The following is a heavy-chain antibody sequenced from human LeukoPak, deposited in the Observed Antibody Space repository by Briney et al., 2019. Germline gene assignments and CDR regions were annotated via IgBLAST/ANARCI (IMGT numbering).Heavy chain of an antibody. Sequence: ASVKVSCKASGYTFTSYGISWVRQAPGQGLEWMGWISAYNGNTDYAQKLQGRVTMTTDTSTSTAYMELRSLRSDDTAVYYCARESGIAARPTTYYYYYYMDVWGKGTTVTVSS. CDR2: ISAYNGNT. J-gene: IGHJ6*03. D-gene: IGHD6-6*01. V-gene: IGHV1-18*01. CDR1: GYTFTSYG. CDR3: ARESGIAARPTTYYYYYYMDV.